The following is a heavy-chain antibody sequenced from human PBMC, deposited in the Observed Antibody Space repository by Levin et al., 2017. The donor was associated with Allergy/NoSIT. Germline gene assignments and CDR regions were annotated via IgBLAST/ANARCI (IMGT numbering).Heavy chain of an antibody. J-gene: IGHJ5*02. V-gene: IGHV4-39*01. CDR2: IYYSGST. CDR1: GGSISSSSYY. CDR3: ARNYDYIWGSYRPSPNWFDP. Sequence: SETLSLTCTVSGGSISSSSYYWGWIRQPPGKGLEWIGSIYYSGSTYYNPSLKSRVTISVDTSKNQFSLKLSSVTAADTAVYYCARNYDYIWGSYRPSPNWFDPWGQGTLVTVSS. D-gene: IGHD3-16*02.